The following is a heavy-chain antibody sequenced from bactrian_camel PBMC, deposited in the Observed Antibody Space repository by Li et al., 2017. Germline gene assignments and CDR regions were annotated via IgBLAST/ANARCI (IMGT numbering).Heavy chain of an antibody. V-gene: IGHV3S53*01. Sequence: LVESGGGSVQPGGSLRLSCVVSGHTSDDYCMAWFRQIPGKEREGVATIDHDGRTRYSESVEGRFTISRDNAKDTLYLQMNSLKIEDTAVYYCAPGSSRQATMTARGKGTQVTVS. D-gene: IGHD3*01. CDR2: IDHDGRT. J-gene: IGHJ4*01. CDR1: GHTSDDYC.